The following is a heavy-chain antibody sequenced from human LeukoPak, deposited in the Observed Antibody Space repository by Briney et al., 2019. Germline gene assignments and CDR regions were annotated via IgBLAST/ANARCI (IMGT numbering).Heavy chain of an antibody. Sequence: ASVKVSCKASGYTFTGYYMHWVRQAPGQGLEWMGWINPNSGGTNYAQKFQGRVTMTRDTSISTAYMELRSLRSDDTAVYYCARETYYYDSSGYIITTGYMDVWGKGTTVTVSS. J-gene: IGHJ6*03. CDR2: INPNSGGT. CDR3: ARETYYYDSSGYIITTGYMDV. V-gene: IGHV1-2*02. CDR1: GYTFTGYY. D-gene: IGHD3-22*01.